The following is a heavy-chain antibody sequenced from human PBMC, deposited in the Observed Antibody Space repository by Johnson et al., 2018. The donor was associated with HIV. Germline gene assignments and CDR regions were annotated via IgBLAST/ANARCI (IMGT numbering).Heavy chain of an antibody. CDR3: AKGRWEATTYDDAFDI. CDR1: GFTFSSYA. V-gene: IGHV3-30*04. J-gene: IGHJ3*02. D-gene: IGHD1-26*01. CDR2: ISYDGSNK. Sequence: QEQLVESGGGVVQPGRSLRLSCAASGFTFSSYAMHWVRQAPGKGLEWVAVISYDGSNKYYADSVKGRFTISRDNAKKSLYLQMNSLRAEDTAVYYCAKGRWEATTYDDAFDIWGQGTMVTVSS.